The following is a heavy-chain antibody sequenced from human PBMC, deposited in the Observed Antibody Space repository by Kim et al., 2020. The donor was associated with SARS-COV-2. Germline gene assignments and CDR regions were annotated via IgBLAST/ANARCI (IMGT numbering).Heavy chain of an antibody. CDR1: GFTFSSYG. J-gene: IGHJ6*02. CDR2: IWYDGSNK. D-gene: IGHD5-12*01. CDR3: ARDFGYSGYENYYYYGMDV. Sequence: GGSLRLSCAASGFTFSSYGMHWVRQAPGKGLEWVAVIWYDGSNKYYADSVKGRFTISRDNSKNTLYLQMNSLRAEDTAVYYCARDFGYSGYENYYYYGMDVWGQGTTVNVSS. V-gene: IGHV3-33*01.